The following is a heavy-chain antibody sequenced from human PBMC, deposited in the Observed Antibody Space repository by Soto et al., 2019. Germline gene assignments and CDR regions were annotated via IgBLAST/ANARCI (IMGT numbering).Heavy chain of an antibody. CDR3: AREDSDYKAFDI. CDR2: ISSNGGST. J-gene: IGHJ3*02. V-gene: IGHV3-64*01. CDR1: GFTFSSYA. D-gene: IGHD4-4*01. Sequence: GSLRLSCAASGFTFSSYAMHWVRQAPGKGLEYVSAISSNGGSTYYANSVKGRFTISRDNSKNTLYLQMGSLRAEDMAVYYCAREDSDYKAFDIWGQGTMVTVSS.